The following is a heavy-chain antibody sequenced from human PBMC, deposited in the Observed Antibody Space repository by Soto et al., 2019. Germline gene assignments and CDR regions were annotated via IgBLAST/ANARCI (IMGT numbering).Heavy chain of an antibody. CDR2: IYHTGTT. CDR3: ARDGLRYFDSSGYYSGPPLDY. J-gene: IGHJ4*02. CDR1: GFSISSGYF. V-gene: IGHV4-38-2*02. Sequence: SETLSLTCAVSGFSISSGYFWGWIRQPPGKGLEWIGSIYHTGTTYYSPSLKSRATIFLDTSKNQFSLNLTSVTAADTAIYYCARDGLRYFDSSGYYSGPPLDYWGQGARVTVSS. D-gene: IGHD3-22*01.